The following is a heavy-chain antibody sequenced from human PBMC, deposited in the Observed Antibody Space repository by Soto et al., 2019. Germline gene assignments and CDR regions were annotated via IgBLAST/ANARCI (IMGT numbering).Heavy chain of an antibody. J-gene: IGHJ4*02. Sequence: SETLSLTCTVSGGSVSSGSYYWSWIRQPPGKGLEWIGYIYYSGSTNYNPSLKSRGTISVDTSKNQFSLKLSSVTAADTAVYYCARNYDSGGCFDYWGQGTLVTVSS. CDR2: IYYSGST. D-gene: IGHD3-22*01. CDR3: ARNYDSGGCFDY. CDR1: GGSVSSGSYY. V-gene: IGHV4-61*01.